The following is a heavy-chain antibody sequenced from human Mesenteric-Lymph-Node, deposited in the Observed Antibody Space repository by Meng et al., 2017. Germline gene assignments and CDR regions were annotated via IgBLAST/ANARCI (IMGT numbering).Heavy chain of an antibody. D-gene: IGHD6-13*01. V-gene: IGHV3-33*01. J-gene: IGHJ4*02. Sequence: GESLKISCAASGFTFSSYGMHWVRQAPGKGLGWVAVIWYDGSNKYYADSVKGRFTISIDNSKNTLYLQINSLRAEDTAVYYCARGTSKPIAAAGTSYFDYWGQGTLVTVSS. CDR1: GFTFSSYG. CDR3: ARGTSKPIAAAGTSYFDY. CDR2: IWYDGSNK.